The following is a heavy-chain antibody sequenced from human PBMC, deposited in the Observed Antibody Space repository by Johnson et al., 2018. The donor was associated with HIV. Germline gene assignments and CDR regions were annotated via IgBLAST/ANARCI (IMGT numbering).Heavy chain of an antibody. D-gene: IGHD3-9*01. CDR3: ARAAYVHYDILTGPPLEDAFDI. Sequence: LVESGGGVVQPGRSLRLSCVASGFTFSSYAMHWVRQAPGKGLEWVAVISYDGSNNYYADSVKGRFTISRDNSKNTLYLQMNSLRAEATAVYYCARAAYVHYDILTGPPLEDAFDIWGQGTMVTVSS. J-gene: IGHJ3*02. CDR1: GFTFSSYA. V-gene: IGHV3-30-3*01. CDR2: ISYDGSNN.